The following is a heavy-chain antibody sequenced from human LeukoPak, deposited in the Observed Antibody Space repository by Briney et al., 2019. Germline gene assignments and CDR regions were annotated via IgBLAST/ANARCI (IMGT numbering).Heavy chain of an antibody. Sequence: LETLSLTCAVSGYSISSGDYWGWIRQSPGKGLEWIGNIFHSGSTYHNPSPKSRVTISVDTSKNEFSLKLSSVTAADTAVYYCARGIYYLIEYWGQGTLVTVSS. D-gene: IGHD3-10*01. V-gene: IGHV4-38-2*01. J-gene: IGHJ4*02. CDR1: GYSISSGDY. CDR2: IFHSGST. CDR3: ARGIYYLIEY.